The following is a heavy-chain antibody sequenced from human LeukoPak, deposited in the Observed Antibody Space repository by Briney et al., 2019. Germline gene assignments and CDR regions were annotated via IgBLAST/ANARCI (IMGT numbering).Heavy chain of an antibody. V-gene: IGHV4-4*07. Sequence: SETLSLTCTVSGGSISSYYWSWIRQPAGKGLEGIGRIYTSGSTNYNPSLKSRVTMSVDTSKNQFSLKLSSVTAADTAVYYCARDSKTLTTEYYYYYYYMDVWGKGTTVTVSS. CDR1: GGSISSYY. J-gene: IGHJ6*03. CDR2: IYTSGST. D-gene: IGHD4/OR15-4a*01. CDR3: ARDSKTLTTEYYYYYYYMDV.